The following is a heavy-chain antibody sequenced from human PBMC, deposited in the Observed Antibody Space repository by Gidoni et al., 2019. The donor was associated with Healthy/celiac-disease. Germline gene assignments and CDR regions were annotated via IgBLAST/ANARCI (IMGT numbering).Heavy chain of an antibody. D-gene: IGHD3-9*01. CDR1: GFTFSSYG. CDR3: ARGYFDWLSTFDY. Sequence: QVQLVESGGGVVKPGRSLRLSCAASGFTFSSYGIHWVRQAPGKGLEWVAVIWYDGSNKYYADSVKGRFTISRDNSKNTLYLQMNSLRAEDTAVYYCARGYFDWLSTFDYWGQGTLVTVSS. J-gene: IGHJ4*02. V-gene: IGHV3-33*01. CDR2: IWYDGSNK.